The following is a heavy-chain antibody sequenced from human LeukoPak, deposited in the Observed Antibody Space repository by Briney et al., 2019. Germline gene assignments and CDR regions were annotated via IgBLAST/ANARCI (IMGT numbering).Heavy chain of an antibody. Sequence: GASVTVSCKTSGYTFTGYYIHWVRQPPGQGLEWMGWINHNRGSTNYAQKFQVSVTMTSDTSISAAYMELRRLRSDDPGVYYCARTYYESSGHHYWGQGTLVTVSS. CDR1: GYTFTGYY. CDR3: ARTYYESSGHHY. D-gene: IGHD3-22*01. V-gene: IGHV1-2*02. CDR2: INHNRGST. J-gene: IGHJ4*02.